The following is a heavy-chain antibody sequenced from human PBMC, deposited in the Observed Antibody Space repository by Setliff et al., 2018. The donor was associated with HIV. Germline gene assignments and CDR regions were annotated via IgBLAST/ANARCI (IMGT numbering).Heavy chain of an antibody. CDR3: ARFTSGWYDQY. D-gene: IGHD6-19*01. CDR1: GGSFSGYY. J-gene: IGHJ4*02. CDR2: IYSNGGT. Sequence: KTSETLSLTCAVYGGSFSGYYWSWIRQPPGKGLKWIGYIYSNGGTAYNPSLKSRVTISVDTSKNQFSLKFTSVTIADKAVYYCARFTSGWYDQYWGQGTLVTVSS. V-gene: IGHV4-34*01.